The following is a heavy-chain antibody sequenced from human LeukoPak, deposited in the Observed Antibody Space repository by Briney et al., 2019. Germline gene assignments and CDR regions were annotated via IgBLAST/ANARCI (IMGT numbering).Heavy chain of an antibody. CDR2: INHSGST. D-gene: IGHD3-16*01. Sequence: GSLRLSCAASGFTFSDYYMSWIRQPPGKGLEWIGEINHSGSTNYNPSLKSRVTISVDTSKNQFSLKLSSVTAADTAVYYCARVFGTWGQGTLVTVSS. CDR1: GFTFSDYY. V-gene: IGHV4-34*01. J-gene: IGHJ5*02. CDR3: ARVFGT.